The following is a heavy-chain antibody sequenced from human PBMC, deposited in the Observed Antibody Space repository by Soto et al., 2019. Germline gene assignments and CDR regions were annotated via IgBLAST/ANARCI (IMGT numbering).Heavy chain of an antibody. Sequence: QVQLQESGPGLVKPSGTLSLTCAVSGGSISSSNWWSWVRQPPGKGLEWIGEIYHSGSTNYNPSLKSRVTISVDKSKYQFAVKLSSVTAADTAVYYCARDRYSGYGDFDYWGQGTLVTVSS. CDR2: IYHSGST. J-gene: IGHJ4*02. CDR3: ARDRYSGYGDFDY. CDR1: GGSISSSNW. V-gene: IGHV4-4*02. D-gene: IGHD5-12*01.